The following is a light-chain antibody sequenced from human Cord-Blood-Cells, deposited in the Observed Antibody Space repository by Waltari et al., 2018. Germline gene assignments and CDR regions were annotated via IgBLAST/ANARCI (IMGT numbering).Light chain of an antibody. V-gene: IGLV2-14*01. Sequence: QSALTQPVSVSGSPGQSITISCTGTSSDVGGYNYVSWYQQPPGKAPKLMIYDVSNRPSGVSNRFSGSKSGNTASLTISGLQAEDEADYYCSSYTSSSTFVVFGGGTKLTVL. CDR3: SSYTSSSTFVV. CDR1: SSDVGGYNY. CDR2: DVS. J-gene: IGLJ2*01.